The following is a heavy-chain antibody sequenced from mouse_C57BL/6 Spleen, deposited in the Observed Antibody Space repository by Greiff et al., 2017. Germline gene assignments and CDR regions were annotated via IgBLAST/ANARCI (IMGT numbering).Heavy chain of an antibody. CDR1: GFNIKDDY. Sequence: VQLKESGAELVRPGASVKLSCTASGFNIKDDYMHWVKQRPEQGLEWIGWIDPENGDTEYASKFQGKATITADTSSNTAYLQLSSLTSEDSAVYFCALMGDYAMDYWGQGTSVTVSS. V-gene: IGHV14-4*01. CDR2: IDPENGDT. D-gene: IGHD1-1*02. CDR3: ALMGDYAMDY. J-gene: IGHJ4*01.